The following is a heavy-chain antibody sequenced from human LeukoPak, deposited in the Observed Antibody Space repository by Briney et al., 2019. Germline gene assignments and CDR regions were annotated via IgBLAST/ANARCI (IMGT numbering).Heavy chain of an antibody. J-gene: IGHJ4*02. V-gene: IGHV3-23*01. CDR3: AKDPHYSSSWYFDY. CDR2: ISGSGGST. CDR1: GFTFDDYA. D-gene: IGHD6-13*01. Sequence: PGRSLRLSCAASGFTFDDYAMHWVRQAPGKGLEWVSAISGSGGSTYYADSVKGRFTISRDDPKNTLYLQMNSLRAEDTAVYYCAKDPHYSSSWYFDYWGQGTLVTVSS.